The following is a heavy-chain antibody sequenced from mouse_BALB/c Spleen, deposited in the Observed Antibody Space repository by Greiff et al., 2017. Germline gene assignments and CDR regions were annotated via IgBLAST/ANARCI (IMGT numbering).Heavy chain of an antibody. D-gene: IGHD1-1*01. CDR1: GFTFSSYT. CDR2: ISNGGGST. Sequence: DVKLVESGGGLVQPGGSLKLSCAASGFTFSSYTMSWVRQTPEKRLEWVAYISNGGGSTYYPDTVKGRFTISRDNAKNTLYLQMSSLKSEDTAMYYCARGGVGTTVVAHFDYWGQGTTLTVSS. V-gene: IGHV5-12-2*01. J-gene: IGHJ2*01. CDR3: ARGGVGTTVVAHFDY.